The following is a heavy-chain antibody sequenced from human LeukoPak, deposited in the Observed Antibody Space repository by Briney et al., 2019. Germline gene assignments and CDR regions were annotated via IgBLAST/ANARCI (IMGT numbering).Heavy chain of an antibody. CDR3: ARHDALRDAFDI. CDR2: IYYTGST. Sequence: NSSETLSLTCTVSGVSISTYYWSWIRQPPGKGLEWIGYIYYTGSTNHNPSLKSRVTLSVDTSKNQFSLKLSSVTAADTAVYYCARHDALRDAFDIWGQGTMVTVSS. V-gene: IGHV4-59*08. J-gene: IGHJ3*02. CDR1: GVSISTYY.